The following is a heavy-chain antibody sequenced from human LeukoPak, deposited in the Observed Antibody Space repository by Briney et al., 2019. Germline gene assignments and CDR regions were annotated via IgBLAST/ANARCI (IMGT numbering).Heavy chain of an antibody. J-gene: IGHJ4*01. CDR1: GYSFTDYY. CDR3: ARGREIHGGSDTKLDDY. V-gene: IGHV1-2*02. Sequence: AAVKVSCKASGYSFTDYYMHWVRQAPGQGLEWMGWISPRSGDTSYAQKFQGRVTMTRDTSINTVDMDPSGLTSDDTAVFYCARGREIHGGSDTKLDDYWGHGTLVTVSS. D-gene: IGHD3-10*01. CDR2: ISPRSGDT.